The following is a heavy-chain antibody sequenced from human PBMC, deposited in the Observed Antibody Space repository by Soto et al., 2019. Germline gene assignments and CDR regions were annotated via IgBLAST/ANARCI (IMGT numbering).Heavy chain of an antibody. Sequence: PWGLLRDSCAAAGFTFSSYGMHWVRKTQGKGLEWVAVISYDGSNKYYADSVKGRFTISRDNSKNTLYLQMNSLRAEDTAVYYCAKALLQLGYYYYYGMDVWGQGTTVTVSS. D-gene: IGHD1-26*01. V-gene: IGHV3-30*18. J-gene: IGHJ6*02. CDR1: GFTFSSYG. CDR3: AKALLQLGYYYYYGMDV. CDR2: ISYDGSNK.